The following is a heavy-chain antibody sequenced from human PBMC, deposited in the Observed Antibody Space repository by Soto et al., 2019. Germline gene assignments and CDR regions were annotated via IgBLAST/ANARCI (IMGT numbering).Heavy chain of an antibody. CDR1: GSTFSTYA. CDR3: PREGHGDWFDP. V-gene: IGHV3-30-3*01. D-gene: IGHD3-10*01. Sequence: PGGSLRLSCAASGSTFSTYAMHWVRQAPGKGLEWVATISDDGTNKYYADSVKGRFTISRDNSKDTLYLQMNSLRAEDTAVYYCPREGHGDWFDPWGQGTLVTVSS. J-gene: IGHJ5*02. CDR2: ISDDGTNK.